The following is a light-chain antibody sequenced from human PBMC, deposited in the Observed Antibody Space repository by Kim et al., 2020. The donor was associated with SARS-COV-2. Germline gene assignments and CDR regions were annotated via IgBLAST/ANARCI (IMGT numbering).Light chain of an antibody. CDR1: KLGDKY. V-gene: IGLV3-1*01. CDR2: QDS. Sequence: SYELTQPPSVSVSPGQTASITCSGDKLGDKYACWYQQKPGQSPVLVIYQDSKRPSGIPERFSGSNSGNTATLTISGTQAMDEADYYCQAWDSSIHGVFGG. CDR3: QAWDSSIHGV. J-gene: IGLJ2*01.